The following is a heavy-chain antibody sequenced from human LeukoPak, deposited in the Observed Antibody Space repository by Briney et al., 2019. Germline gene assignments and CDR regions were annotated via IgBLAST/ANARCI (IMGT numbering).Heavy chain of an antibody. J-gene: IGHJ6*02. V-gene: IGHV6-1*01. Sequence: SQTLSLTCAISGDSVSSNSAGWHWIRQSPSRGLEWLGRTYYRSKWYNDYAVSVKSRISINPDTSKDQFTLQLNSVTPEDTAVYYCARVWGAYYDILTGYYGMDVWGQGTTVTVSS. CDR1: GDSVSSNSAG. CDR3: ARVWGAYYDILTGYYGMDV. D-gene: IGHD3-9*01. CDR2: TYYRSKWYN.